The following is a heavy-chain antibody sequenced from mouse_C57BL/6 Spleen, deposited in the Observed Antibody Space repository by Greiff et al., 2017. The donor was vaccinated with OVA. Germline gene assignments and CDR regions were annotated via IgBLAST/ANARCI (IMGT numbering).Heavy chain of an antibody. D-gene: IGHD2-3*01. CDR2: ISSGGSYT. V-gene: IGHV5-6*01. J-gene: IGHJ2*01. CDR1: GFTFSSYG. Sequence: EVKLQESGGDLVKPGGSLKLSCAASGFTFSSYGMSWVRQTPDKRLEWVATISSGGSYTYYPDSVKGRFTISRDNAKNTLYLQMSSLKSEDTAMYYCARPYDGYFYYFDYWGQGTTLTVSS. CDR3: ARPYDGYFYYFDY.